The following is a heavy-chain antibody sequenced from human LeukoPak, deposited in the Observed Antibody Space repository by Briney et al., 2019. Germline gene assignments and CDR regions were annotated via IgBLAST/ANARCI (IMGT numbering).Heavy chain of an antibody. D-gene: IGHD3-9*01. CDR2: IKSKTDGGTA. J-gene: IGHJ4*02. V-gene: IGHV3-15*01. CDR3: ARGDILTGYSHFDY. Sequence: GGSLRLSCAASGFTFSNAWMSWVRQAPGKGLEWVGRIKSKTDGGTADYAAPVKGRFTISRDDSKNTLYLQMNSLRAEDTAVYYCARGDILTGYSHFDYWGQGTLVTVSS. CDR1: GFTFSNAW.